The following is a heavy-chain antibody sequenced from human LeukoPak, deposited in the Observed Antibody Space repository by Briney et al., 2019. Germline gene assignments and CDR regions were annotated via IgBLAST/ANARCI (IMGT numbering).Heavy chain of an antibody. D-gene: IGHD6-13*01. V-gene: IGHV4-59*01. J-gene: IGHJ4*02. Sequence: SETLSLTCTVSGGSISSYYWSWIRQPPGKGLEWIGYIYYSGSTNYNPSLKSRVTISVDTSKNQFSLKLSSVTAADTAVYYCARSRTQHSSSCLRCWCQGTLVTVSS. CDR3: ARSRTQHSSSCLRC. CDR1: GGSISSYY. CDR2: IYYSGST.